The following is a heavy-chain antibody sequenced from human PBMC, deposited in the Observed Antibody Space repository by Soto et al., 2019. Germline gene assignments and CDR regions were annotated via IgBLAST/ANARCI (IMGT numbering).Heavy chain of an antibody. Sequence: QVQLVQSGAEVKEPGDSVRVSCEASGYTFTAYYIHWVRQAPGQGLEWMGWINPKFGDTTYAQDFQGRVSMTRDMSISTVYMELSRLTPDDTARYYCARNMDYYYGRGSGNGHGFWGQGTTVTV. D-gene: IGHD3-10*02. J-gene: IGHJ6*02. CDR3: ARNMDYYYGRGSGNGHGF. CDR1: GYTFTAYY. CDR2: INPKFGDT. V-gene: IGHV1-2*02.